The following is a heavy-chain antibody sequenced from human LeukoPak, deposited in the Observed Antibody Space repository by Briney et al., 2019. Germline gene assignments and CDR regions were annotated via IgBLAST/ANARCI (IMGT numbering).Heavy chain of an antibody. CDR1: GVTFSGYS. J-gene: IGHJ4*02. CDR3: AKEAVWAYYDILTGYLSHEFDY. V-gene: IGHV3-21*04. Sequence: PGGSLRLSCAAPGVTFSGYSVNWVRQAPGKGLEWVSAITATSRHIYYADSVKGRFTISRDNSKNTLYLQMNSLRAEDTAVYYCAKEAVWAYYDILTGYLSHEFDYWGQGTLVTVSS. CDR2: ITATSRHI. D-gene: IGHD3-9*01.